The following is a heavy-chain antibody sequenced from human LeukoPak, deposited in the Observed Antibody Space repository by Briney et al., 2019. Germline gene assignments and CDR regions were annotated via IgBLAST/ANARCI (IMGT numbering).Heavy chain of an antibody. V-gene: IGHV1-8*01. CDR2: MNPNSGNT. Sequence: ASVKVSCKASGYTFTSYDINWVRQATGQGLEWMGWMNPNSGNTGYAQKFQGRVTITADESTSTAYMELSSLRSEDTAVYYCARYWKNWFDPWGQGTLVTVSS. J-gene: IGHJ5*02. CDR3: ARYWKNWFDP. D-gene: IGHD1-1*01. CDR1: GYTFTSYD.